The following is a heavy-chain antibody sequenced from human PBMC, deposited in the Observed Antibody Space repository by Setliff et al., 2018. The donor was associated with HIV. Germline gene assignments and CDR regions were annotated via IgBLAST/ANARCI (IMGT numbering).Heavy chain of an antibody. V-gene: IGHV4-39*01. CDR2: VYFNGIT. J-gene: IGHJ4*02. CDR3: VTVVQDDLGVALFDY. D-gene: IGHD3-3*01. CDR1: GDSVSSRKYY. Sequence: PSETLSLTCSVSGDSVSSRKYYWGWIRQSPGKGLEWIWSVYFNGITHDNPSLKSRVTTSVDTSKDQFFLHLGSVTAADTAIYYCVTVVQDDLGVALFDYWGQGALVTVSS.